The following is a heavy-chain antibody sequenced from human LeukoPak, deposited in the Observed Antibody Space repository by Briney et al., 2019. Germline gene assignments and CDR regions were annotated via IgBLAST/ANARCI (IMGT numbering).Heavy chain of an antibody. J-gene: IGHJ4*02. CDR2: IYYSGNT. D-gene: IGHD2-2*01. CDR3: ARRPVVGPGAIDY. Sequence: SETLSLTCTVSGGSITSSSYYWGWIRQPPGKGLEWIGSIYYSGNTYYNPSLKSRVTISVDTSKNQFSLKLSSVTAADTAVYYCARRPVVGPGAIDYWGQGTLVTVSS. V-gene: IGHV4-39*01. CDR1: GGSITSSSYY.